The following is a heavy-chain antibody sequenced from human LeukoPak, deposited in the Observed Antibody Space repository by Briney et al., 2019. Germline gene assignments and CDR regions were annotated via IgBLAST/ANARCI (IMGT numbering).Heavy chain of an antibody. V-gene: IGHV1-69*13. CDR2: IIPIFGTA. CDR1: GYTFTSYA. CDR3: ARDSGIVVDLGSEYYFDY. Sequence: SVKVSCKASGYTFTSYAISWVRQAPGQGLEWMGGIIPIFGTANYAQKFQGRVTITADESTSTAYMELSSLRSEDTAVYYCARDSGIVVDLGSEYYFDYWGQGTLVTVSS. J-gene: IGHJ4*02. D-gene: IGHD3-22*01.